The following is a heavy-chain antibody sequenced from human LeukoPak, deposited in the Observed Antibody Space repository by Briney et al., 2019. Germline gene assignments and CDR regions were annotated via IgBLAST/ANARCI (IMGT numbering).Heavy chain of an antibody. CDR2: IYSGGST. CDR3: ARMRGYSYGPFDY. CDR1: GFTVSSNY. V-gene: IGHV3-66*01. D-gene: IGHD5-18*01. J-gene: IGHJ4*02. Sequence: PGGSLRLSCVASGFTVSSNYMSWVRQAPGKGLEWVSVIYSGGSTYYADSVKGRFTISRDNSKNTLYLQMNSLRAEDTAVYYCARMRGYSYGPFDYWGQGTLVTVSS.